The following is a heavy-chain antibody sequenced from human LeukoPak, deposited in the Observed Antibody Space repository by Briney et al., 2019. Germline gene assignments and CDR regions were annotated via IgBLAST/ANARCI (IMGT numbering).Heavy chain of an antibody. CDR3: ARFEIGGGYDLDY. Sequence: PSETLSLTCTVSGYSMSIGYHWGWIRQPPGKGLEWIGCMYHSGSTYYNPSLKSRVTISVDTAKNQFFLKLRSVTAADTAVYYCARFEIGGGYDLDYWGQGTLVTVSS. J-gene: IGHJ4*02. CDR1: GYSMSIGYH. V-gene: IGHV4-38-2*02. CDR2: MYHSGST. D-gene: IGHD5-12*01.